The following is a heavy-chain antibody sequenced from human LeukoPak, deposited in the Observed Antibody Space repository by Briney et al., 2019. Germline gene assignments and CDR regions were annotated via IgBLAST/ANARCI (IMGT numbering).Heavy chain of an antibody. Sequence: PSETLSLTCAVSGYSISSDYYWGWIRQPSGKGLEWIGSIYQSVSTYYNPSLKSRVTISVDTSKNQFSLKLSSVTAADTAVYYCARNKSTVTTSRHDAFDIWGQGTMVTVPS. CDR2: IYQSVST. CDR1: GYSISSDYY. D-gene: IGHD4-17*01. V-gene: IGHV4-38-2*01. CDR3: ARNKSTVTTSRHDAFDI. J-gene: IGHJ3*02.